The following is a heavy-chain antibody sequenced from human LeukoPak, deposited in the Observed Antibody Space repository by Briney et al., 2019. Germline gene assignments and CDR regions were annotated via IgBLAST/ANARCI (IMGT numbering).Heavy chain of an antibody. CDR2: ISDSGGKT. CDR1: GITLSNYG. D-gene: IGHD2-21*01. CDR3: AKRGVVIRVILVGFHKEAYYFDS. V-gene: IGHV3-23*01. J-gene: IGHJ4*02. Sequence: GGSLRLSCAVSGITLSNYGMSWLRQAPGKGLEWVAGISDSGGKTNYADSVKGRFTISRENSKNTLYLQMNSLRDEDTAVYFCAKRGVVIRVILVGFHKEAYYFDSWGQGALVTVSS.